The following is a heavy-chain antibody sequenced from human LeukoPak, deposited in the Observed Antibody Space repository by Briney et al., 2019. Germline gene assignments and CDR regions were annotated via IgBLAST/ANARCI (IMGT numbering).Heavy chain of an antibody. CDR2: INPSGGST. V-gene: IGHV1-46*01. Sequence: GASVKVSCKASGYTFTSYYMHWVRQAPGQGLEWMGIINPSGGSTSYAQKFQGRVTMTRDTSTSTVYMELSSLRSEDTAVYYCARAMVPLQQWLAESDYWGQGTLVTVSS. CDR3: ARAMVPLQQWLAESDY. D-gene: IGHD6-19*01. J-gene: IGHJ4*02. CDR1: GYTFTSYY.